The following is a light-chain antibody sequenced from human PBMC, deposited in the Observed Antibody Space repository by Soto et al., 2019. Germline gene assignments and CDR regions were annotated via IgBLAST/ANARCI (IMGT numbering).Light chain of an antibody. CDR1: QGIRND. Sequence: DIQMTQAPSSLSASVGDRVTITCRASQGIRNDLGWYQQKPGKAPKLLIYAASSLQSGVPSRFSGSGSGTDFTLTISSLQPEDFATYYWQQSYSTHTFGQGTKVDIK. CDR3: QQSYSTHT. J-gene: IGKJ1*01. CDR2: AAS. V-gene: IGKV1-39*01.